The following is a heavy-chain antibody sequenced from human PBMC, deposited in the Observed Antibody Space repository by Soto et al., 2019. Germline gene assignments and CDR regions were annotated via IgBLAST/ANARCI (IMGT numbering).Heavy chain of an antibody. CDR3: ARVRRELRLDAFDI. CDR1: GYTFTGYY. J-gene: IGHJ3*02. V-gene: IGHV1-2*02. D-gene: IGHD1-7*01. Sequence: VASVKVSCKASGYTFTGYYMHWVRQAPGQGLEWMGWINPNSGGTNYAQKFQGRVTMTRDTSISTAYMELSRLRSDDTAVYYCARVRRELRLDAFDIWGQGTMVTVSS. CDR2: INPNSGGT.